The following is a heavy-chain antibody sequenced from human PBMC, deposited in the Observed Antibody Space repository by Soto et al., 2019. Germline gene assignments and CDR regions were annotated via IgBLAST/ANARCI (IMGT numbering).Heavy chain of an antibody. CDR2: INHSGST. Sequence: QVQLLQWGAGLLKPSETLSLTCAVYGGSFSGYYWSWIRQPPGKGLEWIGEINHSGSTNYNPSLKSRVTISVDTSKNQFSLKLSSVTAADTAVYYCAGAIVVVRMRRFDYWGQGTLVTVSS. D-gene: IGHD3-22*01. J-gene: IGHJ4*02. CDR3: AGAIVVVRMRRFDY. CDR1: GGSFSGYY. V-gene: IGHV4-34*01.